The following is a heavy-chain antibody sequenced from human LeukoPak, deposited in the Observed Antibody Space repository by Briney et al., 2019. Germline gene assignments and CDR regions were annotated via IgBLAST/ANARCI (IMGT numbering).Heavy chain of an antibody. V-gene: IGHV3-66*01. CDR2: IYSGGST. D-gene: IGHD2-2*01. CDR3: ARDLCYDGRVFY. J-gene: IGHJ4*02. CDR1: GFTFSSYA. Sequence: PGGSLRLSCAASGFTFSSYAMSWVRQAPGKGLEWVSVIYSGGSTYYADSVKGRFTISRDNSKNTLYLQMNSLRAEDTAVYYCARDLCYDGRVFYWGQGTLVTVSS.